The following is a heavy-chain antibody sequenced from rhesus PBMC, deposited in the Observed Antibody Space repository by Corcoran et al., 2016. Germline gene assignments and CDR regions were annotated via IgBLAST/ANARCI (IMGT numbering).Heavy chain of an antibody. J-gene: IGHJ4*01. Sequence: QVQLQESGPGLVKPSETLSLTCAVSGGSISSGYYYWSWIRQPPGKELEWIGYITYSGSTSYNPALMSRVTVSRDTSKNQFALKLSSVTAADTAVYYCASLYGYYVDYWGQGVLVTVSS. CDR3: ASLYGYYVDY. V-gene: IGHV4-122*02. D-gene: IGHD3-9*01. CDR2: ITYSGST. CDR1: GGSISSGYYY.